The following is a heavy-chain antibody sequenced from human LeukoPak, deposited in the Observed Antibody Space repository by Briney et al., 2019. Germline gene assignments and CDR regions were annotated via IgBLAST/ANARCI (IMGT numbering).Heavy chain of an antibody. V-gene: IGHV1-18*01. CDR2: ISAYNGNT. Sequence: ASVKVSCKASGYTFTSYGISWVRQAPGQGLEWMGWISAYNGNTNYAQKLQGRVTMTTDTSTSTAYMELRSLRSDDTAVYYCGVFEDSGWYFWFDPWGQGTLVTVSS. J-gene: IGHJ5*02. CDR1: GYTFTSYG. CDR3: GVFEDSGWYFWFDP. D-gene: IGHD6-13*01.